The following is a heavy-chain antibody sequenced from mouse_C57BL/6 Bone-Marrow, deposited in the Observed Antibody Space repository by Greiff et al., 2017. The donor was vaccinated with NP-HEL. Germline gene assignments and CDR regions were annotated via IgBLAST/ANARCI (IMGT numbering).Heavy chain of an antibody. Sequence: EVQLQESGAELVRPGASVKLSCTASGFNIKDDYMHWVKQRPEQGLEWIGWIDPENGDTEYASKFQGKATITADTSSNTAYLQLSSLTSEDTAVYYCTTYYSNWAYWGQGTTLTVSS. CDR3: TTYYSNWAY. D-gene: IGHD2-5*01. V-gene: IGHV14-4*01. CDR2: IDPENGDT. CDR1: GFNIKDDY. J-gene: IGHJ2*01.